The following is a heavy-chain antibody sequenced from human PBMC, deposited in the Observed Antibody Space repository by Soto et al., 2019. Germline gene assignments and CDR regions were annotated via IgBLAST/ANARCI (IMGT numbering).Heavy chain of an antibody. Sequence: SETLSLTCTVSGGSISSYYWSWIRQPPGKGLEWIGYIYYSGSTNYNPSLKSRVTISVDTSKNQFSLKLSSVTAADTAVYYCARHQWDDADMDVWGEGTTVTVSS. V-gene: IGHV4-59*08. CDR2: IYYSGST. J-gene: IGHJ6*03. CDR1: GGSISSYY. D-gene: IGHD1-26*01. CDR3: ARHQWDDADMDV.